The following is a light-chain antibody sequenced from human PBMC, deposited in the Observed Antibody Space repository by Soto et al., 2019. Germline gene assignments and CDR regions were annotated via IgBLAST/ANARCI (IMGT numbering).Light chain of an antibody. CDR2: ATS. J-gene: IGKJ1*01. CDR1: QRIFSY. Sequence: DIQMTQSPSSLSASVGDIVTITCRASQRIFSYLNWYQQKPGKAPKLLIHATSSLQSGVPSRFSGSGSGTDFTLTISSLQPEDFATYYCQESYSTPWTFGQGTKVDIK. CDR3: QESYSTPWT. V-gene: IGKV1-39*01.